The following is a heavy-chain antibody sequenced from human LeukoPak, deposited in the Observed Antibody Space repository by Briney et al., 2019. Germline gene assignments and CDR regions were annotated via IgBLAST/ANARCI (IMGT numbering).Heavy chain of an antibody. D-gene: IGHD3-10*01. CDR3: VKHDEYYGWGSPVGDY. V-gene: IGHV1-69*04. CDR2: IIPILGIA. J-gene: IGHJ4*02. Sequence: ASVKVSCKASGGTFSSYAISWVRQAPGQGLEWMGRIIPILGIANYAQKFQGRVTITADKSTSTAYMELSSLRSEDTAVYYCVKHDEYYGWGSPVGDYWGQGTLVTVSS. CDR1: GGTFSSYA.